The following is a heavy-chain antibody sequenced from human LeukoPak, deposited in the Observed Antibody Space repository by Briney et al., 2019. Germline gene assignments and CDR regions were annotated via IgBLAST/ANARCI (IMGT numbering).Heavy chain of an antibody. CDR3: TRAGGYDHLLDS. Sequence: PGGSLRLSCTIYGFTFGEYGFNWVRQAPGKGLEWVGFIRSKVHDSTPQYAASVKGRFAISRDDSKDIAYLQMNSLKTEDTAVYYCTRAGGYDHLLDSRGQGTPVTVSS. J-gene: IGHJ4*02. V-gene: IGHV3-49*04. D-gene: IGHD5-12*01. CDR2: IRSKVHDSTP. CDR1: GFTFGEYG.